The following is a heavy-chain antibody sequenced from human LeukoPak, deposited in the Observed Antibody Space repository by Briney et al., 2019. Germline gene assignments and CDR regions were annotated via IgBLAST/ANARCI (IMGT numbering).Heavy chain of an antibody. D-gene: IGHD5-12*01. CDR2: IYYSGST. CDR3: ASSFIVATMVPQFDY. J-gene: IGHJ4*02. V-gene: IGHV4-39*07. Sequence: NPSETLSLTCTVSGGSISSSSYYWGWIRQPPGKGLEWIGSIYYSGSTYYNPSLKSRVTISVDRSKNQFSLKLSSVTAADTAVYYCASSFIVATMVPQFDYWGQGTLVTVSS. CDR1: GGSISSSSYY.